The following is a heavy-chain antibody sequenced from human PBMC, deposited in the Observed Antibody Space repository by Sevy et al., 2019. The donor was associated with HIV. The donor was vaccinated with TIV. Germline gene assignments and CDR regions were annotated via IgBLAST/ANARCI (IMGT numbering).Heavy chain of an antibody. Sequence: GGSLRLSCTASGFTFSDYYMSWIRQAPGKGLECVSFISSTTGYTNYAYSVKGRFTISRDNAKNSLYLQRNNLRAEDTAVYYCARSLKDWTPSAGHWGQGTLVTVSS. J-gene: IGHJ4*02. D-gene: IGHD1-1*01. CDR2: ISSTTGYT. V-gene: IGHV3-11*06. CDR3: ARSLKDWTPSAGH. CDR1: GFTFSDYY.